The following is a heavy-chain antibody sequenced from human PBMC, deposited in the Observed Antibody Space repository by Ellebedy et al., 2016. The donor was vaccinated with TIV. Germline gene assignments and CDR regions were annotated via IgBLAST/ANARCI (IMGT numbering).Heavy chain of an antibody. D-gene: IGHD3-3*01. CDR3: ARRKVTIPRADAYFDY. J-gene: IGHJ4*02. V-gene: IGHV4-39*01. CDR2: IYYSGNT. Sequence: SETLSLTXTVSGGSISSSSYYWGWIRQPPGKGLEWIGSIYYSGNTYYNPSLKSRATISIDTSKNQFSLRLSPVTAADTAIYRCARRKVTIPRADAYFDYWGQGILVTVSS. CDR1: GGSISSSSYY.